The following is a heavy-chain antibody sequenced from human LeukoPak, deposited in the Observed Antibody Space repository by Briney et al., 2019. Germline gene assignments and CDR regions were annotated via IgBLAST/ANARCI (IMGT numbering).Heavy chain of an antibody. J-gene: IGHJ4*02. V-gene: IGHV3-7*01. Sequence: GGSLRLSCAASGSTFSSYWMRWVRQAPGKGLEWVANIQQDGSEKNYVNPVKGRFTISRDNAKSSLYLQMNSLRVEDTAVYYCARERGWGLDYWGQGTLVTVSS. D-gene: IGHD6-19*01. CDR3: ARERGWGLDY. CDR2: IQQDGSEK. CDR1: GSTFSSYW.